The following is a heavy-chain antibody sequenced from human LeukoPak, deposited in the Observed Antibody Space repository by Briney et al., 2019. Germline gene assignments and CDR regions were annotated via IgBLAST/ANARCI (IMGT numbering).Heavy chain of an antibody. CDR2: IYYSGST. CDR1: GGSISSYY. J-gene: IGHJ6*02. V-gene: IGHV4-59*08. Sequence: SETLSLTCTVSGGSISSYYWSWIRQPPGKGLEWIGYIYYSGSTNYNPSLKSRVTISVDTSKKQFSLKLSSVTAADTAVYYCARLGGNRYYYYGMDVWGQGTTVTVSS. D-gene: IGHD4-23*01. CDR3: ARLGGNRYYYYGMDV.